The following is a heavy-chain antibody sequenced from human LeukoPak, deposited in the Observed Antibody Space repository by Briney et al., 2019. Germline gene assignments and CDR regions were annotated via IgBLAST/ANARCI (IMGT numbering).Heavy chain of an antibody. CDR1: GGSISSSNW. D-gene: IGHD2-15*01. V-gene: IGHV4-4*02. CDR3: ARAFLVGYSPEEYFFDY. Sequence: PSETLSLTCTVSGGSISSSNWWGWVRQPPGKGLECIGEIHHSGTTNYNPSLKSRVTISVDKSKNEFSLKLNSVTAADTAVCYCARAFLVGYSPEEYFFDYWGQGTLVTVSS. J-gene: IGHJ4*02. CDR2: IHHSGTT.